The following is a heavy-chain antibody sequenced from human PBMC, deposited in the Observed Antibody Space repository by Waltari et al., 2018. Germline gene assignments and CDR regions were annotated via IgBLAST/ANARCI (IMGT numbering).Heavy chain of an antibody. CDR1: GFPFNNYA. D-gene: IGHD1-26*01. Sequence: QVQLVESGGGVVQPGGSLRLSCAASGFPFNNYAMHWVRPAPAKGLEWVALITYDGMYKYYADSVKGRFTISRDSSKSSLYLHMNSLRPEDTALYYCVREHPNSGNYLIDCWGQGTLVTVSS. V-gene: IGHV3-30*04. CDR3: VREHPNSGNYLIDC. J-gene: IGHJ4*02. CDR2: ITYDGMYK.